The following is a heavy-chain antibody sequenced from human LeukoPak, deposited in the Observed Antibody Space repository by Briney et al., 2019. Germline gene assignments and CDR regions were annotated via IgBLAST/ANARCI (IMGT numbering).Heavy chain of an antibody. CDR3: ARASFVVGATAPGDY. Sequence: PGGSLRLSCAGSGFTFSSYAMHWVRQAPGKGLEWVAVISYDGSNKYYADSVKGRFTVSRDNSKNTLYLQMNSLRAEDTAVYYCARASFVVGATAPGDYWGQGTLVTVSS. D-gene: IGHD1-26*01. CDR2: ISYDGSNK. J-gene: IGHJ4*02. CDR1: GFTFSSYA. V-gene: IGHV3-30-3*01.